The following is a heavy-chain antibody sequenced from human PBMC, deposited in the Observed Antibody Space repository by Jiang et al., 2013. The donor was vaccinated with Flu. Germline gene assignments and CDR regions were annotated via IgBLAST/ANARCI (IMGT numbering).Heavy chain of an antibody. J-gene: IGHJ4*02. CDR1: GGSISSYY. CDR2: IYYSGST. D-gene: IGHD6-19*01. Sequence: GSGLVKPSETLSLTCTVSGGSISSYYWSWIRQPPGKGLEWIGYIYYSGSTNYNPSLKSRVTISVDTSKNQFSLKLSSVTAADTAVYYCARGSGWYRGGSNQFDYWGQGTLVTVSS. CDR3: ARGSGWYRGGSNQFDY. V-gene: IGHV4-59*08.